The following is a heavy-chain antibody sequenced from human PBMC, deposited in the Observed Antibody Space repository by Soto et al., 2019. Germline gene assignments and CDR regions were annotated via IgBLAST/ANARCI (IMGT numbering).Heavy chain of an antibody. Sequence: ASVKVSCKASGYTFTSYGISWVQQAPGQGLEWMGWISAYNGNTNYAQKLQGRVTMTTDTSTSTAYMELRSLRSDDTAVYYCARVSGLSPSMIVVVIDAFDIWGQGTMVTVSS. CDR2: ISAYNGNT. D-gene: IGHD3-22*01. CDR3: ARVSGLSPSMIVVVIDAFDI. J-gene: IGHJ3*02. V-gene: IGHV1-18*01. CDR1: GYTFTSYG.